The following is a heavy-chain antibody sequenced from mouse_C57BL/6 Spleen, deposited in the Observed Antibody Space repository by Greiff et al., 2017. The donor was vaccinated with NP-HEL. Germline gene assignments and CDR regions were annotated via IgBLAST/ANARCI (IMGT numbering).Heavy chain of an antibody. CDR2: IDPENGDT. V-gene: IGHV14-4*01. CDR3: TTPAWFAY. Sequence: DVKLQESGAELVRPGASVKLSCTASGFNIKDDYMHWVKQRPEQGLEWIGWIDPENGDTEYASKFQGKATITADTSSNTAYLQLSSLTSEDTAVYYCTTPAWFAYWGQGTLVTVSA. J-gene: IGHJ3*01. CDR1: GFNIKDDY.